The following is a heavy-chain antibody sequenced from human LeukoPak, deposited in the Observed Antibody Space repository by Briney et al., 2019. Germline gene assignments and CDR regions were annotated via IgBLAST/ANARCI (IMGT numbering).Heavy chain of an antibody. CDR1: AGSTSSHY. CDR2: ISYIGST. J-gene: IGHJ3*02. V-gene: IGHV4-59*11. Sequence: PSQCLSPAWTLAAGSTSSHYWTWVRHPDERVLGWIGYISYIGSTNYTPSLKSRLTISVDTSKNQVSLKLSSVTAADAAVYFCARDPTTVTNGLDIWGQGTMVTVSS. CDR3: ARDPTTVTNGLDI. D-gene: IGHD4-17*01.